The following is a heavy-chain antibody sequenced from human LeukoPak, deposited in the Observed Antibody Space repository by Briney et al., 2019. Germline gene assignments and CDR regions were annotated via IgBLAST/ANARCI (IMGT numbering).Heavy chain of an antibody. CDR1: GFTFSSYS. CDR3: ARDRSYCSGGSCYPPHYGMDV. CDR2: ISSSSSYI. V-gene: IGHV3-21*01. Sequence: GGSLRLSCAASGFTFSSYSMNWVRQAPGKGLEWVSSISSSSSYIYYADSVKGRFTISRDNAKNSLYLQMDSLRAEDTAVYYCARDRSYCSGGSCYPPHYGMDVWGKGTTVTVSS. J-gene: IGHJ6*04. D-gene: IGHD2-15*01.